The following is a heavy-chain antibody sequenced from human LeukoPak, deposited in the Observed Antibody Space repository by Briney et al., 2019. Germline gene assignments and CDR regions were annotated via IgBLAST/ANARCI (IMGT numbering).Heavy chain of an antibody. CDR2: VFDSGGT. V-gene: IGHV4-59*01. CDR1: GGSISIYW. Sequence: SETLSLTCTVSGGSISIYWWSWIRQPPGKGLEWIGYVFDSGGTNYNPSLKRRVTISVDTSKKQFSLQLSSVTAAGAAVYYRARGYSSSCNYFDGSGQGSPV. D-gene: IGHD6-13*01. J-gene: IGHJ4*01. CDR3: ARGYSSSCNYFDG.